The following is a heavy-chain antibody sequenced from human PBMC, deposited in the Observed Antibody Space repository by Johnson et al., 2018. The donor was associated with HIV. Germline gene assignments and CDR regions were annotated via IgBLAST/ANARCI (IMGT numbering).Heavy chain of an antibody. CDR3: ARVRGAFDI. CDR1: GFTVSSNY. V-gene: IGHV3-30*03. CDR2: ISYDGSNQ. J-gene: IGHJ3*02. Sequence: QEQLVETGGGLIQPGGSLRLSCAASGFTVSSNYMSWVRQAPGKGLEWVAVISYDGSNQYYADSVKGRFTISRDNSKNTLYLQMNSLRAEDTAVYYCARVRGAFDIWGQGTMVTVSS.